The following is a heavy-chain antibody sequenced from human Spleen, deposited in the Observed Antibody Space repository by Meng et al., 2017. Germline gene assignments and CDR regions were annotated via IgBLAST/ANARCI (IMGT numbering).Heavy chain of an antibody. Sequence: GGSLRLSCAASGFTFSSYAMNWVRQAPGKGLEWASGISGGGDTTYYADSVKGRFTISRDNSRNTLYLQMDSLRAEDTAVFYCAKDSVGGFRYRLVDYYFDHWGQGTPVTVSS. CDR3: AKDSVGGFRYRLVDYYFDH. J-gene: IGHJ4*02. CDR2: ISGGGDTT. CDR1: GFTFSSYA. D-gene: IGHD3-16*01. V-gene: IGHV3-23*01.